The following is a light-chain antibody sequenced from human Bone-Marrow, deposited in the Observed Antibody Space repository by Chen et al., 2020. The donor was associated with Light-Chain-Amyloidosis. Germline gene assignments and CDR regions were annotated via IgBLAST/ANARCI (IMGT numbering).Light chain of an antibody. CDR3: QVWDSGSNHWM. CDR1: DIESKG. J-gene: IGLJ3*02. Sequence: SFVLTQPPSVSVTPGQTAWIPCGGNDIESKGVHWYQQKPGQAPVLVGYDDSERPSGIPGRFSGFDSGNTATVTISRVEAGDEADYYCQVWDSGSNHWMFGGGTKLTVL. CDR2: DDS. V-gene: IGLV3-21*02.